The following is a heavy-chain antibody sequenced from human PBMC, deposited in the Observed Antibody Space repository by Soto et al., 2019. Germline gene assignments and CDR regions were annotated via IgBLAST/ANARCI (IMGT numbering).Heavy chain of an antibody. CDR3: AKAMAHYYDGSGYYLDY. V-gene: IGHV3-23*01. D-gene: IGHD3-22*01. Sequence: LRLSCAASGFTFNSYAMSWVRQAPGKGLEWVSAISGSGGNTYYADSVKGRFSISRDNSKNTMYLQMSSLRAEDTAVYYCAKAMAHYYDGSGYYLDYWGQGNLVTVSS. CDR1: GFTFNSYA. CDR2: ISGSGGNT. J-gene: IGHJ4*02.